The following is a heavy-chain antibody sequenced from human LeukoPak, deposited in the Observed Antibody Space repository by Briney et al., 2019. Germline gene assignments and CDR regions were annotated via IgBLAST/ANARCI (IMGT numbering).Heavy chain of an antibody. V-gene: IGHV3-33*01. CDR1: GFTFSSYG. Sequence: GRSLRLSCAASGFTFSSYGMHWVRQAPGKGLGWVAVIWYDGSNKYYADSVKGRFTISRDNSKNTLYLQMNSLRAEDTAVYYCAREGVTRSDAFDIWGQGTMVTVSS. CDR2: IWYDGSNK. D-gene: IGHD2-2*01. J-gene: IGHJ3*02. CDR3: AREGVTRSDAFDI.